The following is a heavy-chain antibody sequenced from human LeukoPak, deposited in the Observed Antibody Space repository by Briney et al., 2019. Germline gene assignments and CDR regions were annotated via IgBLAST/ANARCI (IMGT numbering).Heavy chain of an antibody. Sequence: EPLSLTCTVWSGPKTLCYGSWLPRPRGKGLAWLSYIKYRRSTKYKSSLKSRVTISVDTSKNQFSLKLNSVTAADTDVYYCARGKEVITMLRGLKPGYYFDYWGQGTLVTASS. V-gene: IGHV4-59*13. CDR3: ARGKEVITMLRGLKPGYYFDY. CDR1: SGPKTLCY. CDR2: IKYRRST. J-gene: IGHJ4*02. D-gene: IGHD3-10*01.